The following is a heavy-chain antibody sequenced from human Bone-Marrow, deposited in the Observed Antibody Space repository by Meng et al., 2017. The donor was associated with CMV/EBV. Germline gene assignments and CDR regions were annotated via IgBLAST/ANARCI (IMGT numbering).Heavy chain of an antibody. V-gene: IGHV3-21*01. CDR2: ISSSSSYI. J-gene: IGHJ6*01. CDR3: ARLKRNMDV. Sequence: GESLKIFSAGSGFTFSSYSMNCVRQAPGKGLEWVSSISSSSSYIYYADSVKDRFTISRDNAKISLYVQMNSLRAEDTVVYYCARLKRNMDVWGQGTKVTVSS. CDR1: GFTFSSYS.